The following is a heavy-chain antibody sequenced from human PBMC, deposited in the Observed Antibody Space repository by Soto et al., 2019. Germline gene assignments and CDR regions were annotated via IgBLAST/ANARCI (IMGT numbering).Heavy chain of an antibody. Sequence: ASVKVSCKASGYTFTNYVIHWGRQAPGQGLEWMGWISPLKGNTKYAQKVQGRVSVTTDTSTNTVYMELSGLRYDDTALYYCARSGEHPFDFWGQGTLVTVSS. CDR1: GYTFTNYV. CDR3: ARSGEHPFDF. V-gene: IGHV1-18*01. CDR2: ISPLKGNT. J-gene: IGHJ4*02. D-gene: IGHD6-25*01.